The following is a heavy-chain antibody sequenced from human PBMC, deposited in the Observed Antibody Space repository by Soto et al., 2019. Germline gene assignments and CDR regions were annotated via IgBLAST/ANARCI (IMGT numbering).Heavy chain of an antibody. V-gene: IGHV1-18*01. Sequence: GASVKVSCKASGYTFTSYGISWVRQAPGQGLEWMGWISAYNGNTNYAQKLQGRVTMTTDTSTSTAYMELRSLRSDDTAVYYCARDRSTIVVVAATPFWFDPWGQGTLVTVSS. D-gene: IGHD2-15*01. CDR1: GYTFTSYG. J-gene: IGHJ5*02. CDR2: ISAYNGNT. CDR3: ARDRSTIVVVAATPFWFDP.